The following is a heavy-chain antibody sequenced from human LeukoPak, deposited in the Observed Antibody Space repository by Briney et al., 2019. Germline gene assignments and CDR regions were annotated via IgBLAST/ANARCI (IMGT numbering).Heavy chain of an antibody. D-gene: IGHD5-24*01. CDR2: IYYGGST. V-gene: IGHV4-39*07. Sequence: SETLSLTCTVSGDSISSSTYYWGWIRQPPGKGLEWIGSIYYGGSTYYNPSLKSRVTISVDTSKNQFSLKLSSVTAADTAVYYCASRDGYNNTADYWGQGTLVTVSS. J-gene: IGHJ4*02. CDR3: ASRDGYNNTADY. CDR1: GDSISSSTYY.